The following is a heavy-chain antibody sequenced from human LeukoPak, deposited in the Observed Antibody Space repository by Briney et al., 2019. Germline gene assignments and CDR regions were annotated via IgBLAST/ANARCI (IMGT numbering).Heavy chain of an antibody. J-gene: IGHJ4*02. CDR1: GASIRCNNYY. CDR2: IYSSVST. Sequence: PSETLSLTCTVSGASIRCNNYYWGWIRQPPGKGLEWIGTIYSSVSTYYNPSLKSRVTISVDTSKNQFSLKLTSVTAADTAVFYCVCGSGYFFDYWGQGTLVTVSS. V-gene: IGHV4-39*01. D-gene: IGHD1-14*01. CDR3: VCGSGYFFDY.